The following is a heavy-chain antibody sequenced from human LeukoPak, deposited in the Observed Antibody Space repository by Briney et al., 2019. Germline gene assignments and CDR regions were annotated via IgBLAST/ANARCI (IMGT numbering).Heavy chain of an antibody. J-gene: IGHJ4*02. CDR1: GFTFSTYA. D-gene: IGHD6-13*01. Sequence: GGSLRLSCGASGFTFSTYAMSWVRQAPGKGLEWVSGISDEGGRTFYAESVKGRFTVSRDNSKNTLYLRMNSLRADDTAIYYCTKNQILDDTGSWYAYWGQGTLVTVSS. CDR3: TKNQILDDTGSWYAY. V-gene: IGHV3-23*01. CDR2: ISDEGGRT.